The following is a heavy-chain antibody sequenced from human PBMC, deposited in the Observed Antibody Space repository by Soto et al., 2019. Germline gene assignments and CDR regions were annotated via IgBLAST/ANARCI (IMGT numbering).Heavy chain of an antibody. CDR3: ARVARYGTGWKPFDY. J-gene: IGHJ4*02. V-gene: IGHV4-39*01. CDR1: GGSFSSSSYN. CDR2: IYFGGDT. D-gene: IGHD2-8*02. Sequence: SETLSLTCTVSGGSFSSSSYNWDWIRQSPGKGLEWIGSIYFGGDTYYNPSFRGRVTISADTSKNQFSLRLGSVTAADTAVYYCARVARYGTGWKPFDYCGQGNLVTVSS.